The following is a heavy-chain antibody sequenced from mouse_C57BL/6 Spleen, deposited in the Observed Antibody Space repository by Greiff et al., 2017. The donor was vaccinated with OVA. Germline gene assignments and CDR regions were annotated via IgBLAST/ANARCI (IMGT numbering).Heavy chain of an antibody. V-gene: IGHV5-16*01. CDR1: GFTFSDYY. J-gene: IGHJ4*01. CDR2: INYDGSST. D-gene: IGHD3-1*01. Sequence: EVKLMESEGGLVQPGSSMKLSCTASGFTFSDYYMAWVRQVPEKGLEWVANINYDGSSTYYLDSLKSRFIISRDNAKNILYLQMSSLKSEDTATYYCARDQGYADAMDYWGQGTSVTVSS. CDR3: ARDQGYADAMDY.